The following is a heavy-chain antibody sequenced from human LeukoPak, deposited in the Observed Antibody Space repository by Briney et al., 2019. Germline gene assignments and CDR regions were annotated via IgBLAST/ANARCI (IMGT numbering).Heavy chain of an antibody. CDR2: IKQDGSEK. CDR1: GFTFSSYW. CDR3: AKRSSNYDPGY. D-gene: IGHD3-3*01. J-gene: IGHJ4*02. Sequence: GGSLRLSCAASGFTFSSYWMSWVRQAPGKGLEWVANIKQDGSEKYYVDSVKGRFTISRDNAKDSLYLQMNSLRAEDTAVYYCAKRSSNYDPGYWGQGTLVTVSS. V-gene: IGHV3-7*01.